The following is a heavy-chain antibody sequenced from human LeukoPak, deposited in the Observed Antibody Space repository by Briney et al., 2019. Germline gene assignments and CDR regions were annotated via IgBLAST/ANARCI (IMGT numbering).Heavy chain of an antibody. CDR3: ARDPSGAYCSGGSCYALYFDY. D-gene: IGHD2-15*01. Sequence: SETLSLTCAVYGGSFSGYYWSWIRQPPGKGLEWIGEINHSGSTNYNPSLKSRVTISVDTSKNQFSLKLSSVTAADTAMYYCARDPSGAYCSGGSCYALYFDYWGQGTLVTVSS. J-gene: IGHJ4*02. CDR1: GGSFSGYY. V-gene: IGHV4-34*01. CDR2: INHSGST.